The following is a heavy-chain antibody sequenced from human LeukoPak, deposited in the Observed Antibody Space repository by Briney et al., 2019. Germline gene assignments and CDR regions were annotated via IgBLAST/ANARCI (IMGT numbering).Heavy chain of an antibody. CDR2: ISYEGSSK. D-gene: IGHD3-10*01. CDR3: ARSREHGSGSYDSYYFDY. V-gene: IGHV3-30-3*01. CDR1: GFTFSSYA. Sequence: GRSLRLSCTASGFTFSSYAIHWVRQAPGKGLEWVTLISYEGSSKYYADSVRGRFIISRDNSKNTLFLQMNSLRAEDTAVYYCARSREHGSGSYDSYYFDYWGQGTLVTVSS. J-gene: IGHJ4*02.